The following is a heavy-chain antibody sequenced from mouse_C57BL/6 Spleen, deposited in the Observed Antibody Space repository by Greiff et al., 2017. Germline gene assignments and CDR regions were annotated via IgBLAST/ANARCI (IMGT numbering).Heavy chain of an antibody. CDR2: IYPRSGNT. CDR1: GYTFTSYG. D-gene: IGHD2-3*01. CDR3: ARRDGLHDYAMDY. V-gene: IGHV1-81*01. Sequence: VQLQQSGAELARPGASVKLSCKASGYTFTSYGISWVKQRTGQGLEWIGEIYPRSGNTYYNEKFKGKATLTADKSSSTAYMGLRSLTSEDSAVYFCARRDGLHDYAMDYWGQGTSVTVSS. J-gene: IGHJ4*01.